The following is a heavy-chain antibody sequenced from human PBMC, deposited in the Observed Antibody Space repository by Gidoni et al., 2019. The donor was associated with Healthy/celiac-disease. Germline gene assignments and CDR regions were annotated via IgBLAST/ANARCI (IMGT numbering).Heavy chain of an antibody. D-gene: IGHD2-15*01. V-gene: IGHV4-39*01. J-gene: IGHJ4*02. Sequence: QLQLQESGPGLVKPSETLSLTSPVSGGSISSSRYSWGWIRQPSGKGLEWIGSIYYGGSTDYNPSLKSRVTISVDTAKNQFSLKLSSVTAADTAVYYCARRGGYFDYWGQGTLVTVSS. CDR1: GGSISSSRYS. CDR3: ARRGGYFDY. CDR2: IYYGGST.